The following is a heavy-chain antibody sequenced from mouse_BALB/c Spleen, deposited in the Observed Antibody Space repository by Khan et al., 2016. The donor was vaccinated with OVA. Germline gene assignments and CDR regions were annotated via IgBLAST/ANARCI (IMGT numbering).Heavy chain of an antibody. D-gene: IGHD2-4*01. CDR1: GYSITSEYT. V-gene: IGHV3-2*02. CDR2: ITYSGNT. CDR3: TRKDYYDYDPFTD. Sequence: EVQLQESGPGLVKPSQSLSLTCTVTGYSITSEYTWNWIRQSPGNTLEWMGFITYSGNTRYYPSLKSRISITRETTKNQFFLQLNSVTYEDTATYYCTRKDYYDYDPFTDWGQGTLVTVSA. J-gene: IGHJ3*01.